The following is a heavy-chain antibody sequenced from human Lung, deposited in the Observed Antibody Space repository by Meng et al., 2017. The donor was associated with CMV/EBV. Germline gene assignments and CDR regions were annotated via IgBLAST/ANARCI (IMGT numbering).Heavy chain of an antibody. Sequence: QHPGPGLVKPAQTLSLTCAISGDIVSSNRAAWHWIRQSPSRGLEWLGRTYYRSKWYHEYAVSVKSRITISPDTPKNQFSLQLNSMTPEDTAVYYCARGINGGCGDWGQGTLVTVSS. CDR1: GDIVSSNRAA. CDR3: ARGINGGCGD. J-gene: IGHJ4*02. D-gene: IGHD4-23*01. V-gene: IGHV6-1*01. CDR2: TYYRSKWYH.